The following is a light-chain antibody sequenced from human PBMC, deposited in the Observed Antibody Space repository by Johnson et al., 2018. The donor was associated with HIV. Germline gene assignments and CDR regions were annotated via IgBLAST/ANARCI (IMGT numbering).Light chain of an antibody. Sequence: SVLTQPPSVSAAPGQKVTISCSGSSSNIGNNYVSWYQQLPGTAPKLLIYENNKRPSGIPDRFSGSKSGTSATLGITGLQTVDEADYYCGTWDSSLILYVFGTGTKVTVL. V-gene: IGLV1-51*02. CDR2: ENN. CDR3: GTWDSSLILYV. CDR1: SSNIGNNY. J-gene: IGLJ1*01.